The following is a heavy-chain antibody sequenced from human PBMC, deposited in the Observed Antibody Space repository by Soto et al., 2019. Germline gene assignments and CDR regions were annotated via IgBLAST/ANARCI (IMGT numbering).Heavy chain of an antibody. CDR3: AKGDVSSGYYYDPFDY. CDR1: GFTFSSDA. D-gene: IGHD3-22*01. Sequence: GSLRLSCAASGFTFSSDAMSWVRQAPGKGLEWVSAISGSGGSTYYADSVKGRFTISRDNSKNTLYLQMNSLRAEDTAVYYCAKGDVSSGYYYDPFDYWGQGTLVTVSS. J-gene: IGHJ4*02. CDR2: ISGSGGST. V-gene: IGHV3-23*01.